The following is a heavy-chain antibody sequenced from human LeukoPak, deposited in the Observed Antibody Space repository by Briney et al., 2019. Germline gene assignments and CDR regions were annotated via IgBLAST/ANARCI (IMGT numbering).Heavy chain of an antibody. CDR3: AREAYSSSGRVDY. CDR1: GFTFSSYA. D-gene: IGHD6-19*01. J-gene: IGHJ4*02. V-gene: IGHV3-53*01. Sequence: GGSLRLSCVASGFTFSSYAMSWVRQAPGKGLEWVSVIYSGGSTYYADSVKGRFTISRDNSKNTLYLQMNSLRAEDTAVYYCAREAYSSSGRVDYWGQGTLVTVSS. CDR2: IYSGGST.